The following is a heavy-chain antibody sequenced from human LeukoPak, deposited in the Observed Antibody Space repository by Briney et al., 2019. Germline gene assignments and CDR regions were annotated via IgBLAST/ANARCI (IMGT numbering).Heavy chain of an antibody. CDR3: ARDIPDYGGNGGY. J-gene: IGHJ4*02. CDR2: IRYDGSNK. D-gene: IGHD4-23*01. CDR1: GFTFSSYG. V-gene: IGHV3-30*02. Sequence: PGGSLRLSCAASGFTFSSYGMHWVRQAPGKGLEWVAFIRYDGSNKYYADSVKGRFTISRDNSKNTLYLQMNSLRAEDTAVYYCARDIPDYGGNGGYWGQGTLVTVSS.